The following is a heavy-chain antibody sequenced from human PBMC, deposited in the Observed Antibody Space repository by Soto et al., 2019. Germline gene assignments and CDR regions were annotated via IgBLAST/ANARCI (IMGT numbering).Heavy chain of an antibody. D-gene: IGHD2-2*01. J-gene: IGHJ5*02. Sequence: SETLSLTCAVSAGSISSGGYSWSWIRQPPGKGLEWIGYIYHSGSTYYNPSLKSRVTISVDRSKNQFSLKLISVTAADTAVYYCASVPDRWGQGTLVT. V-gene: IGHV4-30-2*01. CDR1: AGSISSGGYS. CDR2: IYHSGST. CDR3: ASVPDR.